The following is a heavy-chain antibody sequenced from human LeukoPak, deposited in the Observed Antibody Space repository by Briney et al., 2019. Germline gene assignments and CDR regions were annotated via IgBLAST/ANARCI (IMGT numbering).Heavy chain of an antibody. Sequence: GGSLRLSCAASGFTVSSNYMSWVRQAPGKGLEWVSVIYSGGSTYYADSVKGRFTISRDNSKNTLYLQMSSLRAEDTAVYYCARGGSSGWYGTDGMDVWGQGTTVTVSS. CDR1: GFTVSSNY. CDR3: ARGGSSGWYGTDGMDV. D-gene: IGHD6-19*01. J-gene: IGHJ6*02. V-gene: IGHV3-66*01. CDR2: IYSGGST.